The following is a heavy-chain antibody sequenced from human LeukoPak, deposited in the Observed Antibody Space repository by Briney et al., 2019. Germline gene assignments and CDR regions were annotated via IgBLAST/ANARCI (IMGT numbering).Heavy chain of an antibody. D-gene: IGHD6-19*01. J-gene: IGHJ4*02. CDR1: GFTFSGYC. Sequence: PGRSLRLSCAASGFTFSGYCIHWVRQAPGKGLEWVAVISYDGSNTYYADSVKGRFTISRDNSKNTLSLQMNSLRAEDTGVYHCAKGQPQWLPPPKYHFAYLGQRTLVTVSS. CDR2: ISYDGSNT. CDR3: AKGQPQWLPPPKYHFAY. V-gene: IGHV3-30*18.